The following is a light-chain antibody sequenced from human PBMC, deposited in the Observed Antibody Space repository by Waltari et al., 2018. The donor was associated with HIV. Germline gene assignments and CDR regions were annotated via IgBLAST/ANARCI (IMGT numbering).Light chain of an antibody. V-gene: IGKV3-15*01. CDR2: GAS. Sequence: EIVMTHSPATLSVSPGESATPSCRASQSVSSNLAWYQQKPGQAPRLLIYGASTRATGIPARFSGSGSGTEFTLTISSLQSEDFVVYYCQQYNNWPPRSFGQGTKVEIK. CDR3: QQYNNWPPRS. CDR1: QSVSSN. J-gene: IGKJ1*01.